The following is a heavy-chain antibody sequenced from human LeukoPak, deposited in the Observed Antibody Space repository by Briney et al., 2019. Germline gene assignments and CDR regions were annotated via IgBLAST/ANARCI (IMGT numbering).Heavy chain of an antibody. CDR2: IYYSGST. CDR3: ARGLALIGF. V-gene: IGHV4-59*01. CDR1: GGSISSYY. J-gene: IGHJ4*02. Sequence: SETLSLTCTVSGGSISSYYWSWIRQPPGKGLEWIGYIYYSGSTNYNPSLKSRVTISVDTSKNQFSLKLSSVTAADTSVYYCARGLALIGFWGQGTLVTVSS.